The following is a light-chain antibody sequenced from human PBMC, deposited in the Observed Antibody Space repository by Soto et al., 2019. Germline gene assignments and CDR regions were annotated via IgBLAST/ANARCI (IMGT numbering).Light chain of an antibody. V-gene: IGLV7-46*01. CDR2: ETT. J-gene: IGLJ2*01. CDR1: TGIVTSGHY. CDR3: FLSYSGDVV. Sequence: QAVVTQEPSLTVSPGGTVTLTCGSSTGIVTSGHYPYWFQQKPGQAPRTLIYETTNKYSWTPARFSGSLLGGKAALTLSGAQPEDEAVYYCFLSYSGDVVFGGGTKVTVL.